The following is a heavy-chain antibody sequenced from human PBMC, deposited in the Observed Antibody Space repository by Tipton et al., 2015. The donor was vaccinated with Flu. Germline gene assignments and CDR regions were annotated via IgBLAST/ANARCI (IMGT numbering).Heavy chain of an antibody. CDR2: ISGSGGST. V-gene: IGHV3-23*01. J-gene: IGHJ4*02. D-gene: IGHD1-26*01. CDR3: AKDGGRIVGATSYFDY. CDR1: GFTFSSYA. Sequence: LSLTCAASGFTFSSYAMSWVRQAPGKGLEWVSAISGSGGSTYYADSVKGRFTISRDNSKNTLYLQMNSLRAEDTAVYYCAKDGGRIVGATSYFDYWGQGTLVTVSS.